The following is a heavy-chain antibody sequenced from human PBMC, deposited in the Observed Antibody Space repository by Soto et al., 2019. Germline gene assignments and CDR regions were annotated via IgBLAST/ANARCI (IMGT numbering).Heavy chain of an antibody. Sequence: GGSLRLSCAASGFNFRTYAMHWVRQAPGKGLEWVAVISNDGNNQYYADSMRGRFTISRDNFENTLNLQMSSLTAEDTAVYYCARDSYSGTYFRGTFDSWGQGTLVTVAS. CDR2: ISNDGNNQ. CDR1: GFNFRTYA. V-gene: IGHV3-30*03. J-gene: IGHJ4*02. CDR3: ARDSYSGTYFRGTFDS. D-gene: IGHD1-26*01.